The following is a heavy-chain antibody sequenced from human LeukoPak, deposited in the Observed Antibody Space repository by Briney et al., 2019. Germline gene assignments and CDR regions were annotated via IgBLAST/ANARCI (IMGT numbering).Heavy chain of an antibody. Sequence: SETLSLTCTVSGGSISGHYWSWIRQPPGKRLEWIGYLHYTGSTNYNPSLNSRVTMSVDTPNNQFSLRLTSVTAADTAVYYCARLHALGAEEFDPWGQGALVTVSS. V-gene: IGHV4-59*11. CDR3: ARLHALGAEEFDP. D-gene: IGHD3-16*01. J-gene: IGHJ5*02. CDR1: GGSISGHY. CDR2: LHYTGST.